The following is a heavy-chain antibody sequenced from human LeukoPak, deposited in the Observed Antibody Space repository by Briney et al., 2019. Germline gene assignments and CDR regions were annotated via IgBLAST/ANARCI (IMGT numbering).Heavy chain of an antibody. V-gene: IGHV4-39*07. Sequence: SETLSLTCTVSGGSISSSSYYWSWIRQPPGKGLEWIGEINHSGSTNYNPSLKSRVTISVDTSKNQFSLKLSSVTAADTAVYYCARAARWGFWSGYYRDWGQGTLVTVSS. J-gene: IGHJ4*02. CDR2: INHSGST. D-gene: IGHD3-3*01. CDR3: ARAARWGFWSGYYRD. CDR1: GGSISSSSYY.